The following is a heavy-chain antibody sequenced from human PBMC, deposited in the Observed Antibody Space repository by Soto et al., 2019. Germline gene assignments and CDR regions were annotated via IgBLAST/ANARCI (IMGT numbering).Heavy chain of an antibody. V-gene: IGHV4-59*01. CDR1: GGSISSYY. CDR3: ARYYTDYVFTPGDAFDI. CDR2: IYYSGST. Sequence: QVQLQESGPGLVKPSETLSLTCTVSGGSISSYYWSWIRQPPGKGLEWIGYIYYSGSTNYNPSLKSRVTISVDTSKNQFSLKLSSVTAADTAVYYCARYYTDYVFTPGDAFDIWGQGTMVTVSS. J-gene: IGHJ3*02. D-gene: IGHD3-16*01.